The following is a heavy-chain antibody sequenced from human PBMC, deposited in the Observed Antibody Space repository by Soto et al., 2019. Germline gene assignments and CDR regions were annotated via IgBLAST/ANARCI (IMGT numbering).Heavy chain of an antibody. V-gene: IGHV4-4*02. J-gene: IGHJ4*02. D-gene: IGHD4-17*01. Sequence: SETLSLTCAVSGGSISSSNWWSWVREPPGKGLEWIGEIYHSGSTNYNPSLKSRVTISVDTSKNQFSLKLSSVTAADTAVYYFARVLHDYGDYRLFDYWGQGTLVTVS. CDR3: ARVLHDYGDYRLFDY. CDR1: GGSISSSNW. CDR2: IYHSGST.